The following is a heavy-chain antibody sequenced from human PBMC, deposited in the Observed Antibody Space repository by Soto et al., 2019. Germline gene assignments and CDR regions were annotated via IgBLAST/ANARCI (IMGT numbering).Heavy chain of an antibody. D-gene: IGHD5-18*01. CDR3: ARAREPEYSSAIFLDI. V-gene: IGHV3-23*01. J-gene: IGHJ4*02. CDR1: GFTFSSYA. CDR2: ISTSGGGT. Sequence: GGSLRLSCATSGFTFSSYAMSWVRQAPGKGLEWVSAISTSGGGTYYSDSVRGRFTISRDNSKTTLYLQMNSLRAEDTAVYYCARAREPEYSSAIFLDIWGQGTLVTVSS.